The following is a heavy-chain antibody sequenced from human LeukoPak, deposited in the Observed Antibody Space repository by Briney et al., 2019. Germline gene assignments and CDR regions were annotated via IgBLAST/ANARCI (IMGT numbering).Heavy chain of an antibody. V-gene: IGHV1-2*06. CDR1: GGTFSSYA. CDR3: ARDQGAYSGYDPQY. Sequence: ASVKVSCKASGGTFSSYAISWVRQAPGQGLEWMGRINPNSGGTNYAQKFQGRVTMTRDTSISTAYMELSRLRSDDTAVYYCARDQGAYSGYDPQYWGQGTLVTVSS. D-gene: IGHD5-12*01. J-gene: IGHJ4*02. CDR2: INPNSGGT.